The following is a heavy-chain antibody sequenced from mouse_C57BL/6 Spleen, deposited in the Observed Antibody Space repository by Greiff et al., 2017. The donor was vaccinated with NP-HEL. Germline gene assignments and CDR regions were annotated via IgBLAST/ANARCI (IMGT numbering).Heavy chain of an antibody. CDR2: INPNNGGT. CDR3: ARSDGYHY. Sequence: VQLQQSGPELVKPGASVKISCKASGYTFTDYYMNWVKQSHGKSLEWIGDINPNNGGTSYNEKFKGKATLTVDNLSTAAYMLLRSLTAEDSAVYYCARSDGYHYWDQGTTLTVSS. J-gene: IGHJ2*01. CDR1: GYTFTDYY. D-gene: IGHD2-3*01. V-gene: IGHV1-26*01.